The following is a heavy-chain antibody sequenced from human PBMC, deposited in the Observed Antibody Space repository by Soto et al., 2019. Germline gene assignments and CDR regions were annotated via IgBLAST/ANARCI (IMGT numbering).Heavy chain of an antibody. CDR3: ARDRAGGVYYDSSGYQVLMDV. J-gene: IGHJ6*02. CDR1: GYTFSGYY. CDR2: INPNSGDT. V-gene: IGHV1-2*02. D-gene: IGHD3-22*01. Sequence: ASVKVSCKASGYTFSGYYIHWVRQAPGQGLEWMGWINPNSGDTNYAQKFQGRVTMTRDTSISTAYMELSRLRSDDTAVYYCARDRAGGVYYDSSGYQVLMDVWGQGTTVTVSS.